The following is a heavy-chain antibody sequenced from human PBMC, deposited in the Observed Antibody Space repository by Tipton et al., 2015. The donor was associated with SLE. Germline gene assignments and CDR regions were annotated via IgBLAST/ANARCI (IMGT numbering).Heavy chain of an antibody. CDR2: IRYDGSHN. Sequence: SLRLSCAASGFTFSTYGMHWVRQAPGKGLEWVAFIRYDGSHNYYADSVQGRFTISRDNSKNTLYLQMNSLRADDTAVYYCAREGLLAAAIWSGSLVRGPGGFDMWGQGTMVTVSS. CDR3: AREGLLAAAIWSGSLVRGPGGFDM. V-gene: IGHV3-30*02. J-gene: IGHJ3*02. D-gene: IGHD2-2*01. CDR1: GFTFSTYG.